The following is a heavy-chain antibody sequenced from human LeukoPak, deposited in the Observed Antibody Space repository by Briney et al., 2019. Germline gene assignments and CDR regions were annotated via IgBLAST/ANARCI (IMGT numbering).Heavy chain of an antibody. Sequence: WASVKVSCKASGYTFTGYYMHLVRQAPGQGLEWMGWINPNSGGTNYAQKFQGRVTMTRDTSISTAYMELSRLRSDDTAVYYCATALRGDFWSGNDAFDIWGQGTMVTVSS. CDR1: GYTFTGYY. CDR2: INPNSGGT. D-gene: IGHD3-3*01. CDR3: ATALRGDFWSGNDAFDI. V-gene: IGHV1-2*02. J-gene: IGHJ3*02.